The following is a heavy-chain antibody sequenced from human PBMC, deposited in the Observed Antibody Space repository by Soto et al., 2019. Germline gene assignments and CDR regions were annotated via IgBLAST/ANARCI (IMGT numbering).Heavy chain of an antibody. Sequence: ASVKVSCKASGYTFTSYAMHWVRQAPGQRLEWMGWINAGNGNTKYSQKFQGRVTITRDTSASTAYMELSSLRSGDTAVYYCARAPNYYGSGSYYNWFDPWGQGTLVTVSS. CDR1: GYTFTSYA. D-gene: IGHD3-10*01. CDR2: INAGNGNT. CDR3: ARAPNYYGSGSYYNWFDP. V-gene: IGHV1-3*01. J-gene: IGHJ5*02.